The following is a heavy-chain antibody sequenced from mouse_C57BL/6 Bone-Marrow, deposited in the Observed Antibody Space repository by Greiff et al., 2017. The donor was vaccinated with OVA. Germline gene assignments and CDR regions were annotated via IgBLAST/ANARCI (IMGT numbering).Heavy chain of an antibody. CDR3: ARGGYDWYLEV. J-gene: IGHJ1*03. V-gene: IGHV1-42*01. D-gene: IGHD2-2*01. CDR1: GYSFTGYY. CDR2: INPSTGGT. Sequence: EVKLVESGPELVKPGASVKISCKASGYSFTGYYMNWVKQSPEKSLEWIGEINPSTGGTTYNQKFKAQATLTVDKSSSTAYLQLKSLTSEDSAVYYCARGGYDWYLEVGGTGTTVTVSA.